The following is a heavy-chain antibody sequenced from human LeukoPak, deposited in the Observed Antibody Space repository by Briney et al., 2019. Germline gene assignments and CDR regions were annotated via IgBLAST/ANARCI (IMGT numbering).Heavy chain of an antibody. J-gene: IGHJ4*02. D-gene: IGHD3-22*01. CDR1: GDSVSSNSAA. CDR2: TYYRSKWYN. Sequence: SQTLSLTCAISGDSVSSNSAAWNWIRQSPSRGLEWLGRTYYRSKWYNDYAVSVKSRITINPDTSKNQFSLQLNSVTPEDTAVYYCAREISGEMVGPEYYYDSSGYPAGHFDYWGQGTLVTVSS. CDR3: AREISGEMVGPEYYYDSSGYPAGHFDY. V-gene: IGHV6-1*01.